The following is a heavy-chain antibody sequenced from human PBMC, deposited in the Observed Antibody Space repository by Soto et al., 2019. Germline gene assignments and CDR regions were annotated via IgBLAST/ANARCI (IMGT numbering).Heavy chain of an antibody. CDR3: ARVQCTGGSCFSSYYYYYGMDV. Sequence: EVQLLESGGGLVQPGGSLRLSCAASGFTFTSYAMIWVRQAPGKGLEWVSAISGSGGSTYYAESVKGRFTISRDNSKNTVYLQMKSLRAEDTAVYYCARVQCTGGSCFSSYYYYYGMDVWGQGTTVTVSS. J-gene: IGHJ6*02. CDR1: GFTFTSYA. CDR2: ISGSGGST. D-gene: IGHD2-15*01. V-gene: IGHV3-23*01.